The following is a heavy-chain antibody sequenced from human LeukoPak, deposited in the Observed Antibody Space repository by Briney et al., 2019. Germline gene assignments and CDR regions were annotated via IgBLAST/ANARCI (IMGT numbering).Heavy chain of an antibody. CDR3: ARGYYDSSGYPDRY. V-gene: IGHV3-48*03. Sequence: GGSLRLSCAASGFTFSSYEMNWVRQAPGKGLEWVSYISSSGSTIHYADSVKGRFIISRDNTKNSLYLQMNSLRAEDTAVYYCARGYYDSSGYPDRYWGQGTLVTVSS. CDR1: GFTFSSYE. J-gene: IGHJ4*02. CDR2: ISSSGSTI. D-gene: IGHD3-22*01.